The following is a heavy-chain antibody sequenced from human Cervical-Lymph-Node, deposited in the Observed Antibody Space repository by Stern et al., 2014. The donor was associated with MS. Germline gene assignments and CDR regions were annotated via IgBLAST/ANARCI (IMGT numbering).Heavy chain of an antibody. D-gene: IGHD1-26*01. V-gene: IGHV1-69*01. Sequence: QVQLVQSGAEVKKPGSSVKVSCQASGGTLISYPISWVRQAPGQGLEWLGGIMPNLATSNYAHKFQGRVTITTDESTTTIYMELRSLKSEDTAVYYCARHLGSHESGWFDPWGQGTLVTVSS. CDR2: IMPNLATS. CDR3: ARHLGSHESGWFDP. J-gene: IGHJ5*01. CDR1: GGTLISYP.